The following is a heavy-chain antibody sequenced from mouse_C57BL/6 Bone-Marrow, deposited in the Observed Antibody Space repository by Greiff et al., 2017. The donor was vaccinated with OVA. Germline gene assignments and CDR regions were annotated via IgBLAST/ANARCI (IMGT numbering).Heavy chain of an antibody. CDR3: TSYGNFDY. D-gene: IGHD2-1*01. CDR2: IDPENGDT. CDR1: GFNIKDDY. V-gene: IGHV14-4*01. J-gene: IGHJ2*01. Sequence: EVQLQQSGAEPVRPGASVKLSCTASGFNIKDDYMHWVKQRPEQGLEWIGWIDPENGDTEYASKFQGKATITADTSSNTAYRQLSSLTSEDTAVYYCTSYGNFDYWGQGTTLTVSS.